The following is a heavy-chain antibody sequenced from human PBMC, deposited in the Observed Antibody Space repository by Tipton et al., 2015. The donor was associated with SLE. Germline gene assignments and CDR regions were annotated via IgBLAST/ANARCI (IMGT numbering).Heavy chain of an antibody. J-gene: IGHJ4*02. Sequence: TLSLTCAVYGGSFSGYYWSWIRQPSGKGLEWIGEINHSGSTNYNPSLKSRVTISVDTSKNQFSLKLSSVTAADTAVYYCASLVWGSGSYLRDYWGQGTLVTVSS. CDR1: GGSFSGYY. CDR2: INHSGST. D-gene: IGHD3-10*01. CDR3: ASLVWGSGSYLRDY. V-gene: IGHV4-34*01.